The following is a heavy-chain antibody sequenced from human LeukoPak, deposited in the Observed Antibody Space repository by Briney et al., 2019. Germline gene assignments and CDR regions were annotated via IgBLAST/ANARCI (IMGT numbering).Heavy chain of an antibody. Sequence: ASVKVSCKASGGTFNNYAISWVRQAPGQGLEWMGWINPNSGGTKYAQKFQGRVSMTRDTSISTAYMELSGLRSDDTAVYYCARGGADYDSSGPFDHWGQGTLVTVSS. D-gene: IGHD3-22*01. CDR1: GGTFNNYA. CDR2: INPNSGGT. CDR3: ARGGADYDSSGPFDH. V-gene: IGHV1-2*02. J-gene: IGHJ5*02.